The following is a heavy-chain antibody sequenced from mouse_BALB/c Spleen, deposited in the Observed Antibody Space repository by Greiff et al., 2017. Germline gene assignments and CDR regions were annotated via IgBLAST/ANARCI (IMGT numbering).Heavy chain of an antibody. V-gene: IGHV5-6-3*01. CDR2: INSNGGST. Sequence: EVKLVESGGGLVQPGGSLKLSCAASGFTFSSYGMSWVRQTPDKRLELVATINSNGGSTYYPDSVKGRFTISRDNAKNTLYLQMSSLKSEDTAMYYCARDGGQLGLRRAMDYWGQGTSVTVSS. D-gene: IGHD3-2*01. CDR3: ARDGGQLGLRRAMDY. CDR1: GFTFSSYG. J-gene: IGHJ4*01.